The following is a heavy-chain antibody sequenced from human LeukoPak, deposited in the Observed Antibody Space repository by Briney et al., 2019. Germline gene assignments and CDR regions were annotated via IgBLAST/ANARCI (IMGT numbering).Heavy chain of an antibody. J-gene: IGHJ4*02. CDR3: VRDMRGGWKFDY. V-gene: IGHV3-7*03. CDR1: GGSISSGGYY. CDR2: IKQDGSEI. Sequence: ETLSLTCTVSGGSISSGGYYWSWVRQAPGKGPEWVANIKQDGSEIYYVDSVKGRFTISRDNAKNSLYLQMNSLRAEDSAVYYCVRDMRGGWKFDYWGQGTLVTVSS. D-gene: IGHD6-19*01.